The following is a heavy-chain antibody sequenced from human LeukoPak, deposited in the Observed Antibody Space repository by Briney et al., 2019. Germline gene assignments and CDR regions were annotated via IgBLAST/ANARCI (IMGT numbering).Heavy chain of an antibody. D-gene: IGHD3-22*01. V-gene: IGHV5-51*01. CDR3: ASRIYDSSGYYFFGDAFDI. J-gene: IGHJ3*02. CDR1: GYSFTSYW. CDR2: IYPGDSDT. Sequence: GESLKISCKGSGYSFTSYWIGWVRQMPGKGLEWMGIIYPGDSDTRYSPSFQGQVTISADKSISTAYLQWSSLKASDTAMYYCASRIYDSSGYYFFGDAFDIWGQGTMVTVSS.